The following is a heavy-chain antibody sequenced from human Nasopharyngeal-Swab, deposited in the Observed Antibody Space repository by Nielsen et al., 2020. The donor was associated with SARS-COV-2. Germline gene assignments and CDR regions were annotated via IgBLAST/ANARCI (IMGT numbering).Heavy chain of an antibody. J-gene: IGHJ6*03. CDR3: ARRPNCSSTSCSYYYYMDV. Sequence: WIRQPPGKGLEWIGSIYYSGSTYYNPSLKSRVTISVETSKNQFSLKLSSVTAADTAVYYCARRPNCSSTSCSYYYYMDVWGKGTTVTVSS. CDR2: IYYSGST. D-gene: IGHD2-2*01. V-gene: IGHV4-39*01.